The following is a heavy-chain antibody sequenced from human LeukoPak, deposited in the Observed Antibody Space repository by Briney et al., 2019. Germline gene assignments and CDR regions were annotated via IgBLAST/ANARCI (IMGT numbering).Heavy chain of an antibody. CDR3: AKDRVVRGVMRAGVY. J-gene: IGHJ4*02. D-gene: IGHD3-10*01. V-gene: IGHV3-23*01. CDR1: GFTFSSYW. CDR2: ISGSGGDT. Sequence: PGGSLRLSCAASGFTFSSYWMHWVRQAPGKGLEWVSIISGSGGDTYYADSVKGRFTISRDNSKNTLYLQINSLRAEDTAVYYCAKDRVVRGVMRAGVYWGQGTLVTVSS.